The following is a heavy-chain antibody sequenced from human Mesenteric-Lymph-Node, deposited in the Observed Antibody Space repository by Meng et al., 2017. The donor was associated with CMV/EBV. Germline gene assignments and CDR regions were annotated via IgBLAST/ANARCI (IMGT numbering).Heavy chain of an antibody. D-gene: IGHD3-16*01. CDR1: GFTFSTSG. V-gene: IGHV3-48*04. J-gene: IGHJ4*02. CDR3: VRWGTGGAPFDF. Sequence: GGSLRLSCAASGFTFSTSGMNWARQAPGKGLEWVSYISSGSDTIHYADSVEGRFTISRDNAKNMVYLQMNSLRVEDTAVYYCVRWGTGGAPFDFWGQGTLVTVSS. CDR2: ISSGSDTI.